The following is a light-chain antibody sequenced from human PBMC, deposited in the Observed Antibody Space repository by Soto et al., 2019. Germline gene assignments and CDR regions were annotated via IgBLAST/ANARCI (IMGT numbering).Light chain of an antibody. J-gene: IGLJ1*01. CDR1: NTDVGQDKS. V-gene: IGLV2-14*01. CDR3: SSYAGSSNV. CDR2: EVT. Sequence: QSALTQPASVSGSRGQSIIISCVGRNTDVGQDKSVSWYQQGPGKAPKLLIFEVTNRPSGVSNRFSGSKSGNTASLTVSGLQAEDEADYYCSSYAGSSNVFGTGTKLTVL.